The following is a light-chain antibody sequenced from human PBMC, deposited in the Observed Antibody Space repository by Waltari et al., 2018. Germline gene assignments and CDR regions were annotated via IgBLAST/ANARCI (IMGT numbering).Light chain of an antibody. V-gene: IGLV2-14*03. J-gene: IGLJ2*01. Sequence: QSVLTQPASVSGSPGQSITISCTGTSSDLGTYNYVSWYQQHPGRAPKLIIFDVNVRPSWFSNRFSGSKSGNTAFLTISGLQTEDEGHFYCCSYTTTGPVVFGGGTKLTVL. CDR2: DVN. CDR1: SSDLGTYNY. CDR3: CSYTTTGPVV.